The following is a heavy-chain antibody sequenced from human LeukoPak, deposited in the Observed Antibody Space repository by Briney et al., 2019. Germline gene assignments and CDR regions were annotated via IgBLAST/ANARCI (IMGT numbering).Heavy chain of an antibody. CDR3: ARFAVHRRLTVAGQFGLDY. Sequence: ASVKVSCKASGCIFTSYNMYWVRQAPGQGLEWMGIINSSGGSTNYAQKFQGRVTMTRDTSTSTVYMELSSLRSEDTAVYYCARFAVHRRLTVAGQFGLDYWGQGTLVTVSS. CDR1: GCIFTSYN. CDR2: INSSGGST. J-gene: IGHJ4*02. V-gene: IGHV1-46*01. D-gene: IGHD6-19*01.